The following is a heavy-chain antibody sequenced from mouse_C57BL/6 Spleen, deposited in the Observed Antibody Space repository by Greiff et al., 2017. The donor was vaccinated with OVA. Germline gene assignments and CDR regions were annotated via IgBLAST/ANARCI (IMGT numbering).Heavy chain of an antibody. CDR2: IDPSDSET. CDR3: ARGITTPHWYFDV. CDR1: GYTFTRYW. J-gene: IGHJ1*03. V-gene: IGHV1-52*01. Sequence: QVQLQQPGAELVRPGSSVKLSCKASGYTFTRYWMHWVKQRPIQGLEWIGNIDPSDSETHYNQKFKDKATLTVDKSSSTAYMQLSSLTSEDSAVYYCARGITTPHWYFDVWGTGTTVTVSS. D-gene: IGHD1-1*01.